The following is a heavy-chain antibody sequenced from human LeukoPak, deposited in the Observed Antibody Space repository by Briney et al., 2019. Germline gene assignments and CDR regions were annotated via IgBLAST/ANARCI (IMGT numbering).Heavy chain of an antibody. CDR1: GFTFSTYN. Sequence: GGSLRLSCAASGFTFSTYNMNWVRQAPGKGLEWVANIKEDESEKYYVDSVKGRFTISRDNTKNSVYLQMNSLRDEDTAVYYCARDRYFGYWGQGALVTVSS. V-gene: IGHV3-7*01. CDR2: IKEDESEK. CDR3: ARDRYFGY. J-gene: IGHJ4*02.